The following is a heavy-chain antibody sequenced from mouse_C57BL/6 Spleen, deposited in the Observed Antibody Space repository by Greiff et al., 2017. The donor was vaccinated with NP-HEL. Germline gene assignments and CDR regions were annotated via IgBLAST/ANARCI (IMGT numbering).Heavy chain of an antibody. CDR3: ARNGDGYYQYYFDY. Sequence: QVQLKESGPGLVQPSQSLSITCTVSGFSLTSYGVHWVRQSPGKGLEWLGVIWSGGSTDYNAAFISRLSISKDNSKSQVFFKMNSLQADDTAIYYCARNGDGYYQYYFDYWGQGTTLTVSS. CDR2: IWSGGST. J-gene: IGHJ2*01. D-gene: IGHD2-3*01. CDR1: GFSLTSYG. V-gene: IGHV2-2*01.